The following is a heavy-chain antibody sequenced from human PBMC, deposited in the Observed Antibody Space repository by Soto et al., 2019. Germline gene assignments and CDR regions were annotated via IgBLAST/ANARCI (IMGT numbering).Heavy chain of an antibody. V-gene: IGHV4-39*01. J-gene: IGHJ6*04. CDR3: AVNVGVDYYYGMDV. CDR2: IYYSGST. CDR1: GGSISSSSYY. D-gene: IGHD3-10*02. Sequence: PSETLSLTCTVSGGSISSSSYYWGWIRQPPGKGLEWIGSIYYSGSTYYNPSLKSRVTISVDTSKNQLSLKLSSVTAADTAVYYCAVNVGVDYYYGMDVWGKGTTVTVSS.